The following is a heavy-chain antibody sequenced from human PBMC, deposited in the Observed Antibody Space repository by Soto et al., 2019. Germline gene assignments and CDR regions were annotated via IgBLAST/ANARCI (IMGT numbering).Heavy chain of an antibody. D-gene: IGHD6-13*01. CDR2: IYTSGST. Sequence: PSETLSLTCTVSGGSISSYYWSWIRQPAGKGLEWIGRIYTSGSTNYNPSLKSRVTMSVDTSKNQFSLKLSSVTAADTAVYYCARDTSTPRRIAAASAIMDVWGQGTTVTVSS. J-gene: IGHJ6*02. CDR1: GGSISSYY. CDR3: ARDTSTPRRIAAASAIMDV. V-gene: IGHV4-4*07.